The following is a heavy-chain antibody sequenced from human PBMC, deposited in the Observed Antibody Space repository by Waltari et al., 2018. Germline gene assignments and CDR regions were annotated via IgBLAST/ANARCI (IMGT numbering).Heavy chain of an antibody. CDR1: GGSFSGYY. Sequence: QVQLQQWGAGLSQSSETLSLTCAVYGGSFSGYYWGWVRQPPGKGLEGLGEINQAGYTKHNQSLRGRVTMSADTSKGQFSLKLNSVTAADTAVYYCVRLEDCTGPGGHCYSGDPFALDVWGQGTTVTVSS. J-gene: IGHJ6*02. D-gene: IGHD2-15*01. CDR2: INQAGYT. V-gene: IGHV4-34*02. CDR3: VRLEDCTGPGGHCYSGDPFALDV.